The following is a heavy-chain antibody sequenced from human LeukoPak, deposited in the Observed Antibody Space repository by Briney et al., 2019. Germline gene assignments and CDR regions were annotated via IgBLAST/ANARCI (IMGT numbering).Heavy chain of an antibody. V-gene: IGHV4-39*01. J-gene: IGHJ3*02. Sequence: SETLSLTCTVSGGSISSSSYYWGWVRQPLGKGLEWIGSIHYSGSTYYNPSLKSRVTISVDTSKNQFSLRLSSATAADTAVYYCASLTKSLLWFGELNGSDIWGQGTMVTASS. D-gene: IGHD3-10*01. CDR3: ASLTKSLLWFGELNGSDI. CDR2: IHYSGST. CDR1: GGSISSSSYY.